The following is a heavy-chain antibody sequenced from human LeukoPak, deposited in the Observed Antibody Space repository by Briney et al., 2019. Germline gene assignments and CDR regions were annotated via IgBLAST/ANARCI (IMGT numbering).Heavy chain of an antibody. CDR2: ISYIGTT. V-gene: IGHV4-59*11. D-gene: IGHD4-17*01. Sequence: SETMSLSCAVSDDSFSSRYWTWIRHPTGKGLEWIGYISYIGTTNYNPSLKSRVTISIDTSKNQFSLKLSSVTAADTAVYYCARDLVTVTKGFDIWGQGTMVSVSS. CDR1: DDSFSSRY. CDR3: ARDLVTVTKGFDI. J-gene: IGHJ3*02.